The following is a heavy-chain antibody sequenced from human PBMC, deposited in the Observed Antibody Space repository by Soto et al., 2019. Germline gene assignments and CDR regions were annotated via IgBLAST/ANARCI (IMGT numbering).Heavy chain of an antibody. J-gene: IGHJ4*02. V-gene: IGHV1-18*04. CDR1: GYTFTSYA. Sequence: ASVKVSCKASGYTFTSYAFNWVRQAPGQGLEWMGWTSAYSGNTNYAQKFQGRVTMTTDTSTSTAYMELRSLRSDDTAVYYCARDQTVLDYWGQGTLVTVSS. D-gene: IGHD4-17*01. CDR2: TSAYSGNT. CDR3: ARDQTVLDY.